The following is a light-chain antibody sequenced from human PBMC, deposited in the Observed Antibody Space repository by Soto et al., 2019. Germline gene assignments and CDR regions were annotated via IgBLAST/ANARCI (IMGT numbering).Light chain of an antibody. J-gene: IGKJ1*01. Sequence: DIQMTQTPSTLSASVGDRVTISCRASQSISSWLAWYQQKPGKAPRLLIYKASSLESGVPSRFSGSGSGTEFTLTISSLQPDDFATYYCQQYNFYSPWAFGQGTKLEI. CDR1: QSISSW. CDR2: KAS. V-gene: IGKV1-5*03. CDR3: QQYNFYSPWA.